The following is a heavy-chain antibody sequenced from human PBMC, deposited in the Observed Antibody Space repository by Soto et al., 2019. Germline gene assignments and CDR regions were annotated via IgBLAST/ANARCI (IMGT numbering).Heavy chain of an antibody. Sequence: QVQLVQSGAEVRQPASSVKVSCKTSGGTFSSYAISWVRQAPGQGLEWMGVIVPIVDTSTYAQKFPGRVTITADESTSTVYLELSRLRSDATAVYYCVSVVAIPGYPDNWGQGTLVTVSS. CDR2: IVPIVDTS. V-gene: IGHV1-69*12. J-gene: IGHJ1*01. CDR3: VSVVAIPGYPDN. D-gene: IGHD5-12*01. CDR1: GGTFSSYA.